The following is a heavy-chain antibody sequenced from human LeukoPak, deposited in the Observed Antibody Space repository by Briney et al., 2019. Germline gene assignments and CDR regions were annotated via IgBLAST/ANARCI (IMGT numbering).Heavy chain of an antibody. D-gene: IGHD3-10*01. J-gene: IGHJ6*03. Sequence: AETLSLTCTVSGGSITNNYWSWIRQPPGKGLEWIGYIYYTGSTNYNPSLKSRVTISVDTSKNQFSLKLSSVTAADTAVYYCARDRFGEDYMDVWGKGTTVTVSS. V-gene: IGHV4-59*01. CDR1: GGSITNNY. CDR3: ARDRFGEDYMDV. CDR2: IYYTGST.